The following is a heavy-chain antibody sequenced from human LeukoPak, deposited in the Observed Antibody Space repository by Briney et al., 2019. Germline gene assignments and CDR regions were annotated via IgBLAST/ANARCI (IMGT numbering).Heavy chain of an antibody. V-gene: IGHV1-69*04. J-gene: IGHJ4*02. CDR3: ARPYDSGSYHFDY. Sequence: GASVKVSCKASGGTFSSYAISWVRQAPGQGLEWMGRIIPILGIANYAQKFQGRVTITADESTSTAYMELSSLRSEDTAVYYCARPYDSGSYHFDYWGQGTLVTVSS. D-gene: IGHD1-26*01. CDR2: IIPILGIA. CDR1: GGTFSSYA.